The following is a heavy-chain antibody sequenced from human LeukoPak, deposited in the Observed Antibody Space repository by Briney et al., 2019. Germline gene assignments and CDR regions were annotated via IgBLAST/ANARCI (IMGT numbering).Heavy chain of an antibody. J-gene: IGHJ4*02. Sequence: AGGSLRLSCAASGFTYSSYSMNWVRQAPGKGLEWVSSISSSSSYIYYADSVKGRFTISRDNAKNSLYLQMNSLRAEDTAVYYCSRSSGDDWVIGYWGQGTLVTVSS. D-gene: IGHD5-12*01. CDR3: SRSSGDDWVIGY. V-gene: IGHV3-21*01. CDR1: GFTYSSYS. CDR2: ISSSSSYI.